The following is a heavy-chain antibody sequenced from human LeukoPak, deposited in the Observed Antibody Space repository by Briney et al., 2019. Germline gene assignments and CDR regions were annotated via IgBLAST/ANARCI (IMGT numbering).Heavy chain of an antibody. CDR2: IKKDGSEK. D-gene: IGHD3-22*01. Sequence: GGSLRLSCTASGFIFSGSWMAWIRQAPGKGLEWVAIIKKDGSEKYYVDSMKGRFTISRDNAKNTLYLQMNSLRAEDTAVYYCGRETYTYDTSGPDHWGQGTLVTVSS. J-gene: IGHJ4*02. CDR3: GRETYTYDTSGPDH. CDR1: GFIFSGSW. V-gene: IGHV3-7*01.